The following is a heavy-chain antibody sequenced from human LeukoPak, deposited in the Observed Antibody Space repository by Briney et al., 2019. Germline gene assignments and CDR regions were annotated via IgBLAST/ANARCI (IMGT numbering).Heavy chain of an antibody. CDR1: GFTFSDYY. D-gene: IGHD3-22*01. J-gene: IGHJ3*02. V-gene: IGHV3-11*01. Sequence: PGGSLRLSCAASGFTFSDYYMSWIRQAPGKGLEWVSYISSSGSTIYYADSVKGRFTISRDNAKNSLYLQMNSLRAEDTAVYYCARVTYYYDSKDAFDIWGQGTMVTVSS. CDR2: ISSSGSTI. CDR3: ARVTYYYDSKDAFDI.